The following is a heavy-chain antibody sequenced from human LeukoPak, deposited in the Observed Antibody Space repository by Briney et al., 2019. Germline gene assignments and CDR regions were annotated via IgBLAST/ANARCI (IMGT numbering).Heavy chain of an antibody. V-gene: IGHV3-23*01. Sequence: GGSLRLSCAASGFTFSSYAMSWVRQAPGKGLEWVSAISGSGGSTYYADPVKGRFTISRDNSKNTLYLQMNSLRAEDTAVYYCASHPAVAGKYYFDYWGQGTLVTVSS. CDR3: ASHPAVAGKYYFDY. D-gene: IGHD6-19*01. CDR1: GFTFSSYA. CDR2: ISGSGGST. J-gene: IGHJ4*02.